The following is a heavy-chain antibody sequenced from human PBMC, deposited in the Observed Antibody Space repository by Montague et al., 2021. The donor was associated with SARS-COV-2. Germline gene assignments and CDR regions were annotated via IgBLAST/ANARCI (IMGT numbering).Heavy chain of an antibody. D-gene: IGHD2-15*01. CDR2: IYYSGTT. Sequence: TLSLTCTVSGASISSGGFYWSWLRQHPRKGLEWIGFIYYSGTTYHNPSLKSRLTISIDTSKNQFSLKLSSVTAADTAVYYCARGLPYQVVAGAIPNYSRDVWGQGTTVTVSS. CDR3: ARGLPYQVVAGAIPNYSRDV. J-gene: IGHJ6*02. CDR1: GASISSGGFY. V-gene: IGHV4-31*03.